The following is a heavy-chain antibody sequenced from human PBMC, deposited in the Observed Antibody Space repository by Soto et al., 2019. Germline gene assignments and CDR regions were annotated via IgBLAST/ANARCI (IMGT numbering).Heavy chain of an antibody. CDR3: AGFKEGKIVGLRWLDP. J-gene: IGHJ5*02. CDR2: ISDTGRTI. CDR1: GVDFRGSY. Sequence: PGGSLRLSCVGSGVDFRGSYMNWIRQAPGKGLEWISYISDTGRTIHYADSVKGRFVISRDNSRDSLYLQTNDLRADDTAIYYCAGFKEGKIVGLRWLDPWGQGTRVTVSS. V-gene: IGHV3-11*01. D-gene: IGHD3-16*02.